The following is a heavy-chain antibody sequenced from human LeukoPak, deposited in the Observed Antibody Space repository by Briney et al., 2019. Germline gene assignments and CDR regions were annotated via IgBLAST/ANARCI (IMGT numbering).Heavy chain of an antibody. V-gene: IGHV1-69*05. CDR2: IIPIFGTA. D-gene: IGHD3-16*02. J-gene: IGHJ4*02. CDR3: ARVGLRLGELSSLPIYYFDY. Sequence: SGKVSCKASGGTFSSYAISWVRQAPGQGLEWMGGIIPIFGTANYAQKFQGRVTITTDESTSTAYMELSSLRSEDTAVYYCARVGLRLGELSSLPIYYFDYWGQGTLVTVSS. CDR1: GGTFSSYA.